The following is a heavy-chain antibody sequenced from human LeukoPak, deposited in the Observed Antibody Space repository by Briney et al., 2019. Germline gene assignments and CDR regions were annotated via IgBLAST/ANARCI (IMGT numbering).Heavy chain of an antibody. J-gene: IGHJ4*02. CDR1: GYTFSSYA. CDR2: ISSNGGST. Sequence: GGSLRLSCAASGYTFSSYAMHWVRQAPGKGLEYVSAISSNGGSTYYANSVKGRFTISRDNSKNTLYLQMGSLRAEDMAVYYCARGQLPLYSYFDYWGQGTLVTVSS. CDR3: ARGQLPLYSYFDY. V-gene: IGHV3-64*01. D-gene: IGHD2-2*01.